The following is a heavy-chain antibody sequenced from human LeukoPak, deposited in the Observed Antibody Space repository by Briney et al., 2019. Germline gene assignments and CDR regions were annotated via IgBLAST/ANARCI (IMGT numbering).Heavy chain of an antibody. CDR1: GGSISSGGYS. CDR2: IYHSGST. CDR3: ASATRGIFGVAAAFDY. D-gene: IGHD3-3*01. J-gene: IGHJ4*02. V-gene: IGHV4-30-2*01. Sequence: SETLSLTCAVSGGSISSGGYSWSWIRQPPGKGLEWIGYIYHSGSTYYNPSLKSRVTISVDRSKNQFSLKLSSVIAADTAVYYCASATRGIFGVAAAFDYWGQGTLVTVSS.